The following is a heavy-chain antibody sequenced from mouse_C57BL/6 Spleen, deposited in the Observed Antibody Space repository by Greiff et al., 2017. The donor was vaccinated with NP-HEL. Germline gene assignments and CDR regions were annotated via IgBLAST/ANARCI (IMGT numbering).Heavy chain of an antibody. CDR1: GFTFTDYY. CDR2: IRNKANGYTT. Sequence: EVKLVESGGGLVQPGGSLSLSCAASGFTFTDYYMSWVRQPPGKALEWLGFIRNKANGYTTEYSASVKGRFTISRDNSQSILYLQMNALRAEDSATYYCARHNYDYAMDYWGQGTSVTVSS. V-gene: IGHV7-3*01. D-gene: IGHD1-1*01. CDR3: ARHNYDYAMDY. J-gene: IGHJ4*01.